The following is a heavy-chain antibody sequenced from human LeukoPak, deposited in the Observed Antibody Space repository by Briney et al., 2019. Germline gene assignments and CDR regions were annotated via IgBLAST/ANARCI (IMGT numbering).Heavy chain of an antibody. V-gene: IGHV3-23*01. CDR2: ISGGTT. D-gene: IGHD3-16*01. CDR1: GFAISTYG. J-gene: IGHJ4*02. Sequence: GGSLRLSCAASGFAISTYGMSWVRQAPGKGLEWVSSISGGTTYYADSVKGRFTISRDNSKNTVSLQMNSLRAEDTAVYYCAKSVYHLGNYWGQGTLVTVSS. CDR3: AKSVYHLGNY.